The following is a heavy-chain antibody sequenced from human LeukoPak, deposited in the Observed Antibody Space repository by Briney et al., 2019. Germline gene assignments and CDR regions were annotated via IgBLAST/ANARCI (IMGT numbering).Heavy chain of an antibody. CDR1: GCAFNTYS. V-gene: IGHV3-48*01. J-gene: IGHJ6*03. CDR3: ARVRAGLSAGYYYYMDV. Sequence: GGSLRLSCAAFGCAFNTYSMNLVRQAPGKGLEWVSYITSTSSTIHHADSVKGRFTISRDNVKNSLSLQMNSLRAEDTAVYYCARVRAGLSAGYYYYMDVWGKGTTVTVSS. CDR2: ITSTSSTI. D-gene: IGHD3-10*01.